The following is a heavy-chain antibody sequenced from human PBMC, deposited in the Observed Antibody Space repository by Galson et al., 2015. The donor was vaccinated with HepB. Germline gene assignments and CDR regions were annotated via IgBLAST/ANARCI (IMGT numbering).Heavy chain of an antibody. J-gene: IGHJ5*02. Sequence: SLRLSCAASGFTFTYYWMSWVRQAPGKGLEWVANIKEDGTKIYYVDSVKGRFTISRDNAKNSLYLQMNSLRAEDTAVYYCARNEAWGQGTLVTVSS. CDR1: GFTFTYYW. V-gene: IGHV3-7*03. CDR2: IKEDGTKI. CDR3: ARNEA.